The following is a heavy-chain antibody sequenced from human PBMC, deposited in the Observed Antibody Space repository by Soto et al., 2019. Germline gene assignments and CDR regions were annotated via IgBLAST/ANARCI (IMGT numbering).Heavy chain of an antibody. D-gene: IGHD2-2*01. CDR2: ISLNSGTI. CDR3: AKALWSTGAIYAAALDI. J-gene: IGHJ3*02. V-gene: IGHV3-9*01. Sequence: EVQLVESGGGLVQPGRSLRLSCAASGFTFDDYAMYWVRQAPGKGLEWVSTISLNSGTIVYAESVKGRFTISRDNAKNSLYLQMNSLRAEDTALYYCAKALWSTGAIYAAALDIWGQGTAVTVSS. CDR1: GFTFDDYA.